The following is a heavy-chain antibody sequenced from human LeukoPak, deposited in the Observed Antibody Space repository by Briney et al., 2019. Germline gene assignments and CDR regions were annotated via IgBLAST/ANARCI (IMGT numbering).Heavy chain of an antibody. V-gene: IGHV3-21*01. D-gene: IGHD3-22*01. CDR2: ISSSSSYI. J-gene: IGHJ4*02. CDR1: GFTFSSYA. CDR3: ARDYYYYDSSGYYSDKNDY. Sequence: GGSLRLSCAASGFTFSSYAMSWVRQAPGKGLEWVSSISSSSSYIYYADSVKGRFTISRDNAKNSLYLQMNSLRAEDTAVYYCARDYYYYDSSGYYSDKNDYWGQGTLVTVSS.